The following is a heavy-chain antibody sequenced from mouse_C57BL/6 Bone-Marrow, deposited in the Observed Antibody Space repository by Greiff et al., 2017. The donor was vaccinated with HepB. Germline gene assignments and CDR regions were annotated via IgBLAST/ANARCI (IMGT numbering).Heavy chain of an antibody. Sequence: QVQLKQSGAELVRPGTSVKVSCKASGYAFTNYLIEWVKQRPGQGLEWIGVINPGSGGTNYNEKFKGKATLTADKSSSTAYMQLSSLTSEDSAVYFCARSPYYRYFDVWGTGTTVTVSS. CDR1: GYAFTNYL. J-gene: IGHJ1*03. CDR3: ARSPYYRYFDV. CDR2: INPGSGGT. V-gene: IGHV1-54*01.